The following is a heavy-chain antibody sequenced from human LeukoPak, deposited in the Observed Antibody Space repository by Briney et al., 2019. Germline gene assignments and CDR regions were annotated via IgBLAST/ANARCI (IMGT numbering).Heavy chain of an antibody. Sequence: GGSLRLSCAASGFTFSSYEMNWVRQAPGKGLEWVSSISSSSSYIYYADSVKGRFTISRDNAKNSLYLQMNSLRAEDTAVYYCARVIIAAAGTPAYYMDVWGKGTTVTVSS. D-gene: IGHD6-13*01. V-gene: IGHV3-21*01. CDR2: ISSSSSYI. CDR3: ARVIIAAAGTPAYYMDV. CDR1: GFTFSSYE. J-gene: IGHJ6*03.